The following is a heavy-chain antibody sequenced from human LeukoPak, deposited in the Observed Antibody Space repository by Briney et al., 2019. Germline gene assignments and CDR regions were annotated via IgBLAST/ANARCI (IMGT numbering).Heavy chain of an antibody. CDR1: GGSISSSSYY. D-gene: IGHD6-19*01. CDR3: AAGYSSGWWGDYYYYYMDV. Sequence: SETLSLTCTVSGGSISSSSYYWGWIRQPPGKGLEWIGGIYYSGSTYYNPSLKSRVTISVDTSKNQFSLKLSSVTAADTAVYYCAAGYSSGWWGDYYYYYMDVWGKGTTVTISS. CDR2: IYYSGST. V-gene: IGHV4-39*07. J-gene: IGHJ6*03.